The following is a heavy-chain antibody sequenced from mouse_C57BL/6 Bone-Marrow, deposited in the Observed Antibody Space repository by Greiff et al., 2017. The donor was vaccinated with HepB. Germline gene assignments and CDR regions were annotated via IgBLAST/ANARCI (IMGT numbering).Heavy chain of an antibody. CDR1: GYTFTSYW. Sequence: VKLQESGAELVKPGASVKMSCKASGYTFTSYWITWVKQRPGQGLEWIGDIYPGSGSTNYNEKFKSKATLTVDTSSSTAYMQLSSLTSEDSAVYYCARRGGGHPLLLDYWGQGTTLTVSS. J-gene: IGHJ2*01. V-gene: IGHV1-55*01. CDR2: IYPGSGST. D-gene: IGHD1-1*01. CDR3: ARRGGGHPLLLDY.